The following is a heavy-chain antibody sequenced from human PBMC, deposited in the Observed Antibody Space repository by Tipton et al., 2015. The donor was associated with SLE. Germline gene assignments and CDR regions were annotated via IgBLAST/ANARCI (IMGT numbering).Heavy chain of an antibody. J-gene: IGHJ5*02. CDR1: GGTFSSCA. V-gene: IGHV1-69*01. D-gene: IGHD4-23*01. CDR3: ARDPDYGGNAAWFDP. CDR2: IIPIFGTA. Sequence: QVQLVQSGPEVKKPGSSVKVSCKASGGTFSSCAISWVRQAPGQGLEWMGGIIPIFGTANYAQKFQGRVTIHADETPSAAYMELVNLRSEAPAVYYCARDPDYGGNAAWFDPWGQGTLVTVSS.